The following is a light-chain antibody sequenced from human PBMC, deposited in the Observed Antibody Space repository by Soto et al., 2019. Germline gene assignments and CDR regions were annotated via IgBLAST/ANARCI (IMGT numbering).Light chain of an antibody. CDR1: QGIHNN. CDR2: AAS. Sequence: DIQMTQSPSSLSASVGDRVTITCRASQGIHNNLAWYQQKPGEVPKLLIYAASTLQSGVPSRFSGGGSGTDFTLTVNSLQPEDVATYYCQKYGGAPLTFGGGTKVEIE. V-gene: IGKV1-27*01. CDR3: QKYGGAPLT. J-gene: IGKJ4*01.